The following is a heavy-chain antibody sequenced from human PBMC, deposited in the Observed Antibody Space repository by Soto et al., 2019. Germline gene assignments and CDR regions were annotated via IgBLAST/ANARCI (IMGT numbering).Heavy chain of an antibody. D-gene: IGHD2-21*02. CDR1: GYSFTSYW. Sequence: KTGGESLKISCKGTGYSFTSYWISWVRQMPGKGLEWMGRIDPSDSYTNYSPSFQGHVTISADKSISTAYLQWSSLKASDTAMYYCARHSYCGGDCYQDDYWGQGTLVTVSS. J-gene: IGHJ4*02. CDR3: ARHSYCGGDCYQDDY. V-gene: IGHV5-10-1*01. CDR2: IDPSDSYT.